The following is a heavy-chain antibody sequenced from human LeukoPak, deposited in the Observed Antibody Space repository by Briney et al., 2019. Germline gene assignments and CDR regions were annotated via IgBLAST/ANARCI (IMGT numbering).Heavy chain of an antibody. D-gene: IGHD2-15*01. CDR1: GFTFSSYA. V-gene: IGHV3-23*01. CDR3: AKGRGFCSGGSCYYYYYIDV. CDR2: ISGSADST. J-gene: IGHJ6*03. Sequence: GGSLRLSCAASGFTFSSYAMSWVRQAPGKGLEWVSGISGSADSTYYADSVKGRFTISRDNSKNTLFLQMNSIRAEDTALYYCAKGRGFCSGGSCYYYYYIDVWGKGTTVTVSS.